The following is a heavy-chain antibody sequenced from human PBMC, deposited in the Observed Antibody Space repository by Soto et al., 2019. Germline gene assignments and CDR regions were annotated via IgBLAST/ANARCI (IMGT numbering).Heavy chain of an antibody. CDR3: ARRQRITMIVVVIADAFDI. Sequence: PSETLSLSCTVSGGSISSGDYYWSWIRQPPGKGQEWIGYIYYSGSTYYNPSLKSRVTISVDTSKNQFSLKLSSVTAADTAVYYCARRQRITMIVVVIADAFDIWGQGTMVTVSS. D-gene: IGHD3-22*01. V-gene: IGHV4-30-4*01. CDR2: IYYSGST. CDR1: GGSISSGDYY. J-gene: IGHJ3*02.